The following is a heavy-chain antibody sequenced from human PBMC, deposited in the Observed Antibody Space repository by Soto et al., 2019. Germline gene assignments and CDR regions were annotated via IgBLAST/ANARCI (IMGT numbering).Heavy chain of an antibody. J-gene: IGHJ5*02. Sequence: SVKVSCKASGYTFTGYYMHWVRQAPGQGLEWVGGIIPLSGTANYAQRFQGRVTITAAESTNTAYMELSSLRSDDTAVYYCAREGVGGAWFGPWGQGTPVTVSS. CDR3: AREGVGGAWFGP. V-gene: IGHV1-69*13. CDR1: GYTFTGYY. CDR2: IIPLSGTA. D-gene: IGHD3-16*01.